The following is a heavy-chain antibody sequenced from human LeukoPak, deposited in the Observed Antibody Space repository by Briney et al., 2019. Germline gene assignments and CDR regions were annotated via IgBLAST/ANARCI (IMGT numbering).Heavy chain of an antibody. Sequence: ASVKVSCKASGYTFGTHWVHWVRQAPGQGLEWMGIINPSGDFRSYAQKFKGRVTVTRDMSTRTVYMELSDLRPDDTAVYYCARDFSGEWEQVTGWWLDPWGQGTLVTVSS. CDR2: INPSGDFR. V-gene: IGHV1-46*01. J-gene: IGHJ5*02. CDR1: GYTFGTHW. CDR3: ARDFSGEWEQVTGWWLDP. D-gene: IGHD3-16*01.